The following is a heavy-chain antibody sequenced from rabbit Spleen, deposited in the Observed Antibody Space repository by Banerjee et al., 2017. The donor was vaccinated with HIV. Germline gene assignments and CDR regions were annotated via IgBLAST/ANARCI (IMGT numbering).Heavy chain of an antibody. V-gene: IGHV1S40*01. CDR1: GVSFSGSSY. Sequence: QSLEESGGDLVKPGASLTLTCIASGVSFSGSSYLCWVRQAPGKGLEWIACIDSGSSGFTYFASWAKGRFTISKPSSTTVTLHMTSLTAADTATYFCARDTSSSFSSYGMDLWGPGTLVTVS. CDR2: IDSGSSGFT. CDR3: ARDTSSSFSSYGMDL. J-gene: IGHJ6*01. D-gene: IGHD1-1*01.